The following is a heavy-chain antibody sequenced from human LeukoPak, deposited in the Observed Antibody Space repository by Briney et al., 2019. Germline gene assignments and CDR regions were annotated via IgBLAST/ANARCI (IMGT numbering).Heavy chain of an antibody. CDR3: ARLLAAAGKGRWFDP. CDR2: IYYSGST. CDR1: GGSISSYY. D-gene: IGHD6-13*01. V-gene: IGHV4-59*08. Sequence: SETLSLTCTVSGGSISSYYWSWIRQPPGKGLEWIGYIYYSGSTNYNPSLKSRVTTSVDTSKNQFSLKLSSVTAADTAVYYCARLLAAAGKGRWFDPWGQGTLVTVSS. J-gene: IGHJ5*02.